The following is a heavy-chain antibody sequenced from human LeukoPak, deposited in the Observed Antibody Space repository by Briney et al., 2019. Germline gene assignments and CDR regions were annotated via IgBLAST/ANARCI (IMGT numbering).Heavy chain of an antibody. CDR1: GFTFSSYG. D-gene: IGHD3-22*01. V-gene: IGHV3-30*18. J-gene: IGHJ3*02. Sequence: GGSLRLSCAASGFTFSSYGMHWVRQAPGKGLEWVAVISYDGSNKYYADSVKGRFTISRDNSKNTLYLQMNSLRAEDTAVYYCAKSGSDAFDIWGQGTMVTVSS. CDR3: AKSGSDAFDI. CDR2: ISYDGSNK.